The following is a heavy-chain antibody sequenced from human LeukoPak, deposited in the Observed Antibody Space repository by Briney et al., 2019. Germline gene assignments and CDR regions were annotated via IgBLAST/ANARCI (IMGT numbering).Heavy chain of an antibody. D-gene: IGHD4-23*01. CDR3: ARDYTVVTPHDAFDI. CDR1: GGTFSSYA. Sequence: ASVKVSCKASGGTFSSYAISWVRQAPGQGLEWMGGIIPIFGTANYVQKFQGRVTITADESTSTAYMELSSLRSEDTAVYYCARDYTVVTPHDAFDIWGQGTMVTVSS. CDR2: IIPIFGTA. J-gene: IGHJ3*02. V-gene: IGHV1-69*13.